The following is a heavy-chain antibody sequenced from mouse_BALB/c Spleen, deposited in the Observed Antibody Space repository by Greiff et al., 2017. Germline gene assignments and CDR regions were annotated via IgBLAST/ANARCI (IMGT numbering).Heavy chain of an antibody. CDR2: ISDGGSYT. V-gene: IGHV5-4*02. J-gene: IGHJ4*01. Sequence: EVHLVESGGGLVKPGGSLKLSCAASGFTFSDYYMYWVRQTPEKRLEWVATISDGGSYTYYPDSVKGRFTISRDNAKNNLYLQMSSLKSEDTAMYYCARPIYYDYDSVYYAMDYWGQGTSVTVSS. D-gene: IGHD2-4*01. CDR1: GFTFSDYY. CDR3: ARPIYYDYDSVYYAMDY.